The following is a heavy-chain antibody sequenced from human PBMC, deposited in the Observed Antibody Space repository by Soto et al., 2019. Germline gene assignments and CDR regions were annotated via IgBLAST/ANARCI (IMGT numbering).Heavy chain of an antibody. Sequence: QVQLVESGGGVVQPGRSLRLSCAASGFTFSSYGMHWVRQAPGKGLEWVAVISYDGSNKYYADSVKGRFTISRYNSQNTLYLKMNSLRAEDPAVYYCATGGNEEIWGQGTMVTVSS. CDR1: GFTFSSYG. CDR3: ATGGNEEI. D-gene: IGHD1-1*01. J-gene: IGHJ3*02. CDR2: ISYDGSNK. V-gene: IGHV3-30*03.